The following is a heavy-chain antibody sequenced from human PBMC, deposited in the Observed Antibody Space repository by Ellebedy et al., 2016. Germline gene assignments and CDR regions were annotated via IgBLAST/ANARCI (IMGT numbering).Heavy chain of an antibody. Sequence: GGSLRLSCKGSGYSFTSYWIGWVRQMPGKGLEWMGIIYPGDSDTRYSPSFQGQVTISADKSISNAYLQWSSLKASDTAMNYCARDQGYYYYGMDVWGQGTTVTVSS. J-gene: IGHJ6*02. CDR3: ARDQGYYYYGMDV. CDR1: GYSFTSYW. CDR2: IYPGDSDT. D-gene: IGHD2-2*01. V-gene: IGHV5-51*01.